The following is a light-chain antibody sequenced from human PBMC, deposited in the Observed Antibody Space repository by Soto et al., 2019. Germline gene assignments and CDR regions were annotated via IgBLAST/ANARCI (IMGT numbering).Light chain of an antibody. CDR2: EVT. J-gene: IGLJ1*01. CDR3: SSYAGTNNYV. V-gene: IGLV2-8*01. CDR1: SSDVGGYNY. Sequence: QSALTQPPSASGSPGQSVTILCTGTSSDVGGYNYVSWYQQHPGKAPKLMIYEVTKRPSGVPDRFSGSKSDNTASLTVSGLQAEDEADYYCSSYAGTNNYVFGTGTKLTVL.